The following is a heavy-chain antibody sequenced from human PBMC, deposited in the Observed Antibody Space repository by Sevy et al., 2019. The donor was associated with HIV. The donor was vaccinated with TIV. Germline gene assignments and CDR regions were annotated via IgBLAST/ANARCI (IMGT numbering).Heavy chain of an antibody. J-gene: IGHJ6*02. CDR2: IYTSGST. Sequence: SETLSLTCTVSGGSISSYYWSWIRQPAGKGLEWIGRIYTSGSTNYNPSLKSRVTMSVDTSKNQFSLKLSSVTAADTAVYYSARDKMLGDFWSGGRGSGYYYYGMDVWGQGITVTVSS. V-gene: IGHV4-4*07. D-gene: IGHD3-3*01. CDR1: GGSISSYY. CDR3: ARDKMLGDFWSGGRGSGYYYYGMDV.